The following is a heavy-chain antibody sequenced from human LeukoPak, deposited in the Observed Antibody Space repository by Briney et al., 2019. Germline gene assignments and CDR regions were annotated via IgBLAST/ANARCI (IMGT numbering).Heavy chain of an antibody. CDR1: GGSISSSSYY. CDR2: IYYSVST. Sequence: SETLTLTCTVSGGSISSSSYYWGWIRQPPGKGLEWVVSIYYSVSTYYNPSLTSRVNISVDTSKNHFSLKLSSVTAADTAVYYCARHGPTGSPDYVEPNYFDYWGQGTLVTVSS. D-gene: IGHD3-10*01. J-gene: IGHJ4*02. CDR3: ARHGPTGSPDYVEPNYFDY. V-gene: IGHV4-39*01.